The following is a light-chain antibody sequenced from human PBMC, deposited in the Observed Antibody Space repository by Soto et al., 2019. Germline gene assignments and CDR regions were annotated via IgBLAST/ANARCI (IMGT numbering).Light chain of an antibody. V-gene: IGKV1-6*01. CDR2: SAS. CDR1: QDIRGD. Sequence: AIQMTQSPSSLSASVGDRVTITCRASQDIRGDLGWYQQKPGRAPMLLIYSASILHSGVSSRFSGSGSGTVFTLTINSLQRDDSATYFCLQDYDYPLTFGGGTKVEI. J-gene: IGKJ4*01. CDR3: LQDYDYPLT.